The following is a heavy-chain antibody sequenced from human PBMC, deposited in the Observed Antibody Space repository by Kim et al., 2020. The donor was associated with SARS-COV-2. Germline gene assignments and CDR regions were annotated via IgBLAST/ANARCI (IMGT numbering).Heavy chain of an antibody. D-gene: IGHD3-3*01. J-gene: IGHJ4*02. Sequence: YAQRFQGRFTMATDTSANTVYVEVNSLTSDDTAVYFCARGRGVKNPLFEYWGQGTLVTVST. V-gene: IGHV1-18*01. CDR3: ARGRGVKNPLFEY.